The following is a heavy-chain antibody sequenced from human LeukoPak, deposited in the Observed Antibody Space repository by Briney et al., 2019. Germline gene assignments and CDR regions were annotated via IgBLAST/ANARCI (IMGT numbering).Heavy chain of an antibody. J-gene: IGHJ6*03. D-gene: IGHD3-16*01. Sequence: SVKVSCKASGGTFSSYAISWVRQAPGQGLEWMGGIIPTFGTTNYAQKFQGRVTITADESTGTVYMDLSSLRSEDTAVYYCARHLGGYYYYYMDVWGKGTTVTVSS. V-gene: IGHV1-69*13. CDR1: GGTFSSYA. CDR3: ARHLGGYYYYYMDV. CDR2: IIPTFGTT.